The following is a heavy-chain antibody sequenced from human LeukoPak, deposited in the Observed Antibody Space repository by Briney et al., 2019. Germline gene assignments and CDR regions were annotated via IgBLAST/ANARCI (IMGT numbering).Heavy chain of an antibody. D-gene: IGHD6-19*01. CDR2: ISYDGSNK. CDR3: AKDIVAVAAYFDY. CDR1: GFTFSSYG. V-gene: IGHV3-30*18. J-gene: IGHJ4*02. Sequence: GGSLRLSCAASGFTFSSYGMHWVRQAPGKGLEWVAVISYDGSNKYYADSVKGRFTISRDNSKNTLYLQMNSLRAEDTAVYYCAKDIVAVAAYFDYWGQGTLVTVSS.